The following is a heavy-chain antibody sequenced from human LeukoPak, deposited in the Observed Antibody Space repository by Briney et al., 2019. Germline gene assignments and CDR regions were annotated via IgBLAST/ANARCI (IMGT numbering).Heavy chain of an antibody. Sequence: PGGSLRLSCAASGFTFSTYGMHWVRQAPGKGLEWVAVISYDGSNNYYIDSVKGRFTISRDNSKNTVHLQMNSLRAEDTAVYYCAKDDTFTGLLYYYGMDVWGQGTTVTVSS. V-gene: IGHV3-30*18. J-gene: IGHJ6*02. CDR2: ISYDGSNN. D-gene: IGHD3-9*01. CDR1: GFTFSTYG. CDR3: AKDDTFTGLLYYYGMDV.